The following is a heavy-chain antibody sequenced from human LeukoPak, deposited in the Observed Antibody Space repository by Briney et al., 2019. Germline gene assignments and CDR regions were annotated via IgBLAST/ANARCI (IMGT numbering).Heavy chain of an antibody. Sequence: PGGSLRLSCVASGFIYRRYSMNWVRQAPGKGLEWVSTISSTSTYIYYADSVRGRFTISRDNAENSLYLQMTSLTVEDTAVYYCARELSTGMPGGWDYWGQGALVTVSS. CDR1: GFIYRRYS. J-gene: IGHJ4*02. D-gene: IGHD2-8*02. V-gene: IGHV3-21*01. CDR3: ARELSTGMPGGWDY. CDR2: ISSTSTYI.